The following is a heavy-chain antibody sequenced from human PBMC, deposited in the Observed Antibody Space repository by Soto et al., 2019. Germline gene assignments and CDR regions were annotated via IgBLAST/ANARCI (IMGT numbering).Heavy chain of an antibody. J-gene: IGHJ4*02. CDR2: IYYSVTT. D-gene: IGHD1-26*01. CDR3: ARRYGGNLDY. Sequence: SETLSLTCTVSGGSISSYYWSWIRQPPGKGLEWIGYIYYSVTTNYNPSLKSRVTISVDTSKNQYPLKLSSVTAADTAVYFCARRYGGNLDYWGPGTLVTVSS. CDR1: GGSISSYY. V-gene: IGHV4-59*01.